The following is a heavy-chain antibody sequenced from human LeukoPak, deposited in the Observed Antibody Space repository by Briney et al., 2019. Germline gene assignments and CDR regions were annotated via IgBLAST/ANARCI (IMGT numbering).Heavy chain of an antibody. V-gene: IGHV4-59*01. Sequence: SETLSLTCTVSGGSISSYCWSWIRQPPGKGLEWIGYIFYSGSTNYNPSLKSRVTISVDTSKNQFSLKLSSVTAADTAVYYCVRSDDFWSGYYGYWDQGTLVTVSS. CDR1: GGSISSYC. CDR3: VRSDDFWSGYYGY. J-gene: IGHJ4*02. D-gene: IGHD3-3*01. CDR2: IFYSGST.